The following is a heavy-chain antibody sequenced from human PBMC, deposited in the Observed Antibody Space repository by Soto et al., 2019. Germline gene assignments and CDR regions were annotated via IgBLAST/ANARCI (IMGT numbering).Heavy chain of an antibody. V-gene: IGHV4-34*01. CDR2: INHSGST. CDR1: GGSFSGYY. J-gene: IGHJ6*02. Sequence: QVQLQQWGAGLLKPSETLSLTCGVYGGSFSGYYWIWIRQPPGKGLEWIGEINHSGSTNYNPSLRGRVTISLATSMKQFSLKVRSVTAADTAVYYCARGGHDDTGSYYGMDVWGQGTNVTVSS. D-gene: IGHD3-9*01. CDR3: ARGGHDDTGSYYGMDV.